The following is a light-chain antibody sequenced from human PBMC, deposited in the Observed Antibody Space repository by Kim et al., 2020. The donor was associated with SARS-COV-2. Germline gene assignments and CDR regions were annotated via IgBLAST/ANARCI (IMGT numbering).Light chain of an antibody. J-gene: IGKJ3*01. CDR3: QKYDSAPRM. V-gene: IGKV1-27*01. CDR1: QGISTY. Sequence: GSVGDRVTITCRASQGISTYLAWYQQRPGKVPTLLIYEASTLQSGVPSRFSGSGSGTDFTLTISSLQPEDVATYYCQKYDSAPRMFGPGTKVDIK. CDR2: EAS.